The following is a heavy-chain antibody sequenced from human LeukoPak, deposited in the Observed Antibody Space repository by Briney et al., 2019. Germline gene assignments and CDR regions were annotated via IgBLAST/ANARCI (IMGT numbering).Heavy chain of an antibody. CDR2: IIPILGIA. J-gene: IGHJ3*02. Sequence: SVKVSCKASGGTFSSYAISWVRQAPGQGLEWMGRIIPILGIANYAQKFQGRVTITADKSTSTAYMELSSLRSEDTAVYYCARVLVPGAFGIWGQGTMVTVSS. CDR1: GGTFSSYA. V-gene: IGHV1-69*04. CDR3: ARVLVPGAFGI.